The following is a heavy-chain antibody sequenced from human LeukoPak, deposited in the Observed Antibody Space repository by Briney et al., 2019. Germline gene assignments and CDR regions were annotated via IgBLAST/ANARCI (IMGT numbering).Heavy chain of an antibody. CDR3: ARARYDSSGYYGY. CDR2: INPNSGGT. Sequence: ASVKVSCKASGYTFTGYYMHWVRQAPGQGLEWMGWINPNSGGTNYAQKFQGRVTMTRDTSISTGYMELSRLRSDDTAVYYCARARYDSSGYYGYWGQGTLVTVSS. V-gene: IGHV1-2*02. J-gene: IGHJ4*02. D-gene: IGHD3-22*01. CDR1: GYTFTGYY.